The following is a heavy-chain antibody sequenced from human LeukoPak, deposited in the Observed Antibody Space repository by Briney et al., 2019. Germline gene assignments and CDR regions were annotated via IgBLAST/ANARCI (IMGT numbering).Heavy chain of an antibody. CDR1: GFTFDDYA. CDR3: ARGNNTFEMATLALDH. CDR2: ISWNSGSI. V-gene: IGHV3-9*01. D-gene: IGHD5-24*01. Sequence: GRSLRLSCAASGFTFDDYAMHWVRQAPGKGLEWVSGISWNSGSIGYADSVKGRFTISRDNAKNSLFLQMNSLRVEDTAVYYCARGNNTFEMATLALDHWGQGALVTVSS. J-gene: IGHJ4*02.